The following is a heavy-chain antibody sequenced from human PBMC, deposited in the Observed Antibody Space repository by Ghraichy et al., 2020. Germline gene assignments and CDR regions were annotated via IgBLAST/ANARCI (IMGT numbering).Heavy chain of an antibody. CDR3: ARTNGWSAHYVLDS. V-gene: IGHV1-18*04. J-gene: IGHJ4*02. CDR1: GYTFTRFG. D-gene: IGHD6-19*01. CDR2: ISAYNGNT. Sequence: ASVKVSCKASGYTFTRFGFSWVRQAPGQGLEWMGWISAYNGNTNYAQKFQGRVTMSTDRSTSTAYMELRSLRPDDRAVYYCARTNGWSAHYVLDSWGQGNLVIVSS.